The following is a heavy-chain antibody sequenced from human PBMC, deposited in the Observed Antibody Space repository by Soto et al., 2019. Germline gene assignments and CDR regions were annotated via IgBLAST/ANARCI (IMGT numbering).Heavy chain of an antibody. CDR1: GGSINSSDHF. Sequence: LSLTCSLSGGSINSSDHFWGWIRQTPGKGLEWIGSVYYTETTYYNPSLKSPVTISVETSRNTFSLKVYSVTAADTGIYYCARQRVLSTNMFITSFDPWGQGTLVTVSS. J-gene: IGHJ5*02. CDR3: ARQRVLSTNMFITSFDP. D-gene: IGHD3-10*02. CDR2: VYYTETT. V-gene: IGHV4-39*01.